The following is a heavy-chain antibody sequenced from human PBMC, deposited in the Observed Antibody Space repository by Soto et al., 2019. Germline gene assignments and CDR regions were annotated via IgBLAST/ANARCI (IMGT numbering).Heavy chain of an antibody. CDR2: IIPIFGTA. V-gene: IGHV1-69*13. CDR1: GGTFSSYA. D-gene: IGHD3-16*01. J-gene: IGHJ6*02. Sequence: ASVKVSCKASGGTFSSYAISWVRQAPGQGLEWMGGIIPIFGTANYAQKFQGRVTITADESTSTAYMELSSLRSEDTAVYYCARDPGGAGSNSQNYYGMGVWGQGTTVTVSS. CDR3: ARDPGGAGSNSQNYYGMGV.